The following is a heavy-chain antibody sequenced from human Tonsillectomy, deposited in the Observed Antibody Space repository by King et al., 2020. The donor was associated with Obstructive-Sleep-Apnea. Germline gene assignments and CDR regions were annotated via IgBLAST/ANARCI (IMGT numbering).Heavy chain of an antibody. V-gene: IGHV3-73*02. J-gene: IGHJ6*02. CDR3: TREMVVAGGAVGMDV. D-gene: IGHD6-19*01. CDR2: IRSRHNSYAT. CDR1: GFTFSGST. Sequence: EVQLVESGGGLVQPGGSLTLSCAASGFTFSGSTMHWVRQASGKGLEWVGRIRSRHNSYATAYTASVKGRFTISRDDLKNTAFLQMNSLKTEDTAVYYCTREMVVAGGAVGMDVWGQGTTVTVSS.